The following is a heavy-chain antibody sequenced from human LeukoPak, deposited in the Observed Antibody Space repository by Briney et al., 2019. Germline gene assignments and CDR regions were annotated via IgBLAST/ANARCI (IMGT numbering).Heavy chain of an antibody. CDR1: GFTFSSYS. Sequence: GGSLGLSCAASGFTFSSYSMNWVRQAPGKGLEWVSSISSSSSSYIYYADSVKGRFTISRDNAKNSLYLQMNSLRAEDTAVYYCASSGRELKRGYYYYYMDVWGKGTTVTVSS. J-gene: IGHJ6*03. V-gene: IGHV3-21*01. CDR2: ISSSSSSYI. D-gene: IGHD1-26*01. CDR3: ASSGRELKRGYYYYYMDV.